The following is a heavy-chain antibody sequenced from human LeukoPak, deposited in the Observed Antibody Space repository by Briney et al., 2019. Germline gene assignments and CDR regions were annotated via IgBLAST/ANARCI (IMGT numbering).Heavy chain of an antibody. CDR1: GFTFSSYS. D-gene: IGHD3-22*01. V-gene: IGHV3-53*01. J-gene: IGHJ4*02. CDR2: IYSGGST. CDR3: ARWLVVIQALDY. Sequence: PGGSLRLSCAASGFTFSSYSMNWVRQAPGKGLEWVSVIYSGGSTYYADSVKGRFTISRDNSKNTLYLQMNSLRAEDTAVYYCARWLVVIQALDYWGQGTLVTVSS.